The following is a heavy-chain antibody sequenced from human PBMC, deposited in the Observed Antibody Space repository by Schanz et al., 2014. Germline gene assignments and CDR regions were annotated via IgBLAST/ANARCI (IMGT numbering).Heavy chain of an antibody. CDR2: ISYDGSNK. V-gene: IGHV3-30-3*01. D-gene: IGHD2-21*01. J-gene: IGHJ5*02. CDR3: ARDLEGYDGGGGGFDP. CDR1: GFTLSSYA. Sequence: QEQLVESGGGVVQPGRSLRLSCAAYGFTLSSYAMHWVRQAPGKGLEWVAVISYDGSNKYYADSVKGRFTISRDNSKNTLYLQMNSLRAEDTAVYYCARDLEGYDGGGGGFDPWGQGTLXTVSS.